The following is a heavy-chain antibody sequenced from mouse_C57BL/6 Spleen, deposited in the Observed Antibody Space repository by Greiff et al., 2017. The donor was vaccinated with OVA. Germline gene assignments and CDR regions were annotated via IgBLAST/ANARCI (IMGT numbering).Heavy chain of an antibody. V-gene: IGHV1-53*01. J-gene: IGHJ4*01. D-gene: IGHD1-1*01. Sequence: QVQLQQPVTELVKPGASVKLSCKASGYTFTSYWMHWVKQRPGQGLEWIGNINPSNGGTNYNEKFKSKATLTVDKSSSTAYMQLSSLTSEDSAVYYCAKGGDCYSSPYYYAMDYWGQGTSVTVSS. CDR3: AKGGDCYSSPYYYAMDY. CDR2: INPSNGGT. CDR1: GYTFTSYW.